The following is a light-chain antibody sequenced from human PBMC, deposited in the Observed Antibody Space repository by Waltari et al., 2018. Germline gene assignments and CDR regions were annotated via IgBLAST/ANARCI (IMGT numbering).Light chain of an antibody. V-gene: IGKV3-20*01. CDR1: QSVKSGY. J-gene: IGKJ1*01. CDR2: GAS. Sequence: EIVLTQSPGTLSLAQGERATLSCRASQSVKSGYLAWFQQKPGQAPRLLIYGASTRATGIPDRFSGTGSGTDFTLTISRLEPEDVAVYFCQLYGSSPPWTFGQGTKVEV. CDR3: QLYGSSPPWT.